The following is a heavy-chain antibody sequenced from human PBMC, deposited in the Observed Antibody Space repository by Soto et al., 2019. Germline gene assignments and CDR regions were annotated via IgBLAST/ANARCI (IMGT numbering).Heavy chain of an antibody. J-gene: IGHJ4*02. CDR2: INPSGDST. V-gene: IGHV1-46*01. Sequence: ASVKVSCKASGYTFSSYYMHWVRQAPGQGLEWMGVINPSGDSTSYAQKFQGRVTMTRDTSTSTLFMELSSLRSEDTAVYFCARGPSYYYDSSGFWPIDYWGQGTLVTVSS. CDR3: ARGPSYYYDSSGFWPIDY. D-gene: IGHD3-22*01. CDR1: GYTFSSYY.